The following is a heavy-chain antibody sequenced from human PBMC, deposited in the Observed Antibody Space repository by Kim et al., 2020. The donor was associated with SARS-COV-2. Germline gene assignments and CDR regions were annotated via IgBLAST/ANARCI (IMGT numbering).Heavy chain of an antibody. D-gene: IGHD6-6*01. J-gene: IGHJ4*02. Sequence: ASVKVSCKASGYTFTSYAMHWVRQAPGQRLEWMGWINAGNGNTKYSQKFQGRVTITRDTSASTAYMELSSLRSEDTAVYYCARDSGYSSSFPWPSFDYWGQGTLVTVPS. CDR1: GYTFTSYA. CDR2: INAGNGNT. V-gene: IGHV1-3*01. CDR3: ARDSGYSSSFPWPSFDY.